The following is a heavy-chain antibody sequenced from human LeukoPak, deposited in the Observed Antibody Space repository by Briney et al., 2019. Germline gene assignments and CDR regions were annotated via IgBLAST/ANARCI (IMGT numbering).Heavy chain of an antibody. J-gene: IGHJ4*02. Sequence: SETLSLTCAVYGGSFSGYYWSWIRQPPGKGLEWIGEINHSGSTNYNPSLKSRVTISVDTSKDQFSLKLSSVTAADTAVYYCARAPQFGELYRTRRSYFDYWGQGTLVTVSS. CDR2: INHSGST. CDR3: ARAPQFGELYRTRRSYFDY. V-gene: IGHV4-34*01. D-gene: IGHD3-10*01. CDR1: GGSFSGYY.